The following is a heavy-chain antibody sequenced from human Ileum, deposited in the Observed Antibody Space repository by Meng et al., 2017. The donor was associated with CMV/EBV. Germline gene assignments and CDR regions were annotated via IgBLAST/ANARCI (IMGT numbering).Heavy chain of an antibody. J-gene: IGHJ4*02. V-gene: IGHV4-61*01. D-gene: IGHD1-7*01. Sequence: SETLSLTCTVSGASVNSGTYYWSWIRQSPGKGLEWIGYIDNRGTTYYNPSLKSRVTISVDTSKNQFSLKLSSVTAADTAVYYCARGTGTFGYWGQGTLVTVSS. CDR1: GASVNSGTYY. CDR3: ARGTGTFGY. CDR2: IDNRGTT.